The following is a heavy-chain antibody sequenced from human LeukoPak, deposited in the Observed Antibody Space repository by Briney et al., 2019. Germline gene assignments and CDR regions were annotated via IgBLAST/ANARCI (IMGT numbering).Heavy chain of an antibody. J-gene: IGHJ4*02. D-gene: IGHD2-2*01. CDR2: INSDGSTT. Sequence: PGGSLRLSCAASGFTFSSYWMHWVRQAPGKGLVWVSRINSDGSTTTYADSVKGRFTISRDNAKNTLFLQMNSLRAEDTAVYYCARGYCSSSGCHDYYFDYWGQGTLVTVSS. V-gene: IGHV3-74*01. CDR3: ARGYCSSSGCHDYYFDY. CDR1: GFTFSSYW.